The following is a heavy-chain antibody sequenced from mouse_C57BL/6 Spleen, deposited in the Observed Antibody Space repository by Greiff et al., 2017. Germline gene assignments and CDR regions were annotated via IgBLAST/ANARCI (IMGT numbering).Heavy chain of an antibody. CDR1: GFNIKNTY. CDR3: ARGTTRDWFAY. J-gene: IGHJ3*01. Sequence: EVQLQQSVAELVRPGASVKLSCTASGFNIKNTYMHWVKQRPEQGLEWIGRIDPANGNTKYAPKFQGKATITADTSSNTAYLQLSLTSEDTAIYYCARGTTRDWFAYWGQGTLVTVSA. D-gene: IGHD1-1*01. V-gene: IGHV14-3*01. CDR2: IDPANGNT.